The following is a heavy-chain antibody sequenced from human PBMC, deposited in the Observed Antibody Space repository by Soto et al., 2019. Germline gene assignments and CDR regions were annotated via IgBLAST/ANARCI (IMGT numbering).Heavy chain of an antibody. Sequence: PGESLKISCKGSGYSFTSYWIGWVRQMPGKGLEWMGIIYPGDSDTRYSPSFQGQVTISADKSISTAYLQWSSLKASDTAMYYCARHGSGSYYPGAFDIWGQGTMVTVSS. CDR1: GYSFTSYW. CDR3: ARHGSGSYYPGAFDI. V-gene: IGHV5-51*01. CDR2: IYPGDSDT. D-gene: IGHD1-26*01. J-gene: IGHJ3*02.